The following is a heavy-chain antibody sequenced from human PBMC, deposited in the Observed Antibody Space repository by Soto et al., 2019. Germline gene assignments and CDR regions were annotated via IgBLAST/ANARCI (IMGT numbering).Heavy chain of an antibody. CDR3: AKERIPAAIRYYYGMDV. Sequence: EVQLLESGGGLVQPGGSLRLSCAASGFTFSSYAMSWVRQAPGKGLEWVSIISGDGGSTYYADSVKGRFTISRDNSKNTLFLQMNSLRAEDSAVYYCAKERIPAAIRYYYGMDVWGQGTTVTVSS. CDR2: ISGDGGST. J-gene: IGHJ6*02. CDR1: GFTFSSYA. V-gene: IGHV3-23*01. D-gene: IGHD2-2*02.